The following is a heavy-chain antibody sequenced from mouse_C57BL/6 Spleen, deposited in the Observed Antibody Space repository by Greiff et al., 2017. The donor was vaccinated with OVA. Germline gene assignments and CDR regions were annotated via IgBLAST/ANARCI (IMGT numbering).Heavy chain of an antibody. V-gene: IGHV5-6*01. D-gene: IGHD1-1*01. CDR1: GFTFSSYG. CDR2: ISSGGSYT. CDR3: ARQDGSSPFAY. J-gene: IGHJ3*01. Sequence: DVQLVESGGDLVKPGGSLKLSCAASGFTFSSYGMSWVRQTPDKRLEWVATISSGGSYTYYPDSVKGRFTISRDNAKNTLYLQMSSLKSEDTAMYYCARQDGSSPFAYWGQGTLVTVSA.